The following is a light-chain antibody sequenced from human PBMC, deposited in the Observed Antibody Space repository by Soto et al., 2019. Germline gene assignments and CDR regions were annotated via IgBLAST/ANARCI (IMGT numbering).Light chain of an antibody. CDR2: GVS. CDR3: QQYYNWPVT. CDR1: QTVTSGY. V-gene: IGKV3D-7*01. J-gene: IGKJ4*01. Sequence: EIVLTQSPDTLSLSPGERATLSCRASQTVTSGYLAWYQQKPGQAPRLLIYGVSTGATGVPPRFSGSGSGTEFTLTVDSLQPEDIAVYYCQQYYNWPVTFGGGTKVDIK.